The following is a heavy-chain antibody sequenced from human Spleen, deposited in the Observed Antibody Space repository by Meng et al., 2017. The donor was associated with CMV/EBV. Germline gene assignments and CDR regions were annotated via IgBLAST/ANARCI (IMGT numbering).Heavy chain of an antibody. CDR3: ARDSGSYGDYYYGMDV. V-gene: IGHV1-18*01. D-gene: IGHD1-26*01. Sequence: ASVKVSCKASGGTFSSYAISWVRQAPGQGLEWMGWISAYNGNTNYAQKLQGRVTMTTDTSTSTAYMELRSLRSDDTAVYYCARDSGSYGDYYYGMDVWGQGTTVTVSS. J-gene: IGHJ6*02. CDR2: ISAYNGNT. CDR1: GGTFSSYA.